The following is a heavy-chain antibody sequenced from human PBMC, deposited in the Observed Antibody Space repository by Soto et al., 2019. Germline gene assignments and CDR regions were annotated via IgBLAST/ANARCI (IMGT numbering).Heavy chain of an antibody. CDR3: ARDGPHIAVATYYYYGMDV. V-gene: IGHV3-7*05. D-gene: IGHD6-19*01. CDR2: IKQDGSEK. J-gene: IGHJ6*02. Sequence: EVQLVESGGGLVQPGGSLRLSCAASGFTFSSYWMSWVRQAPGKGLEWVANIKQDGSEKYYVDSVKGRFTISRDNAKNSLYLQMNSLRAEDTAVYYCARDGPHIAVATYYYYGMDVWGLGTTVTVSS. CDR1: GFTFSSYW.